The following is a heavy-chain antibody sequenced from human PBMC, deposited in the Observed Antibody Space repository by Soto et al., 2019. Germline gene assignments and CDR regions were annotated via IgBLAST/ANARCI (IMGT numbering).Heavy chain of an antibody. CDR1: GFTFTTYT. CDR2: ISYDGSNK. D-gene: IGHD1-26*01. CDR3: ARDVLGFQEIVGATGVVY. J-gene: IGHJ4*02. Sequence: QVQLVESGGGVVQPGRSLRLSCAASGFTFTTYTMHWVRQAPGKGLEWVAVISYDGSNKYYADSVKGRFTISRDNSKNTLYVQMNSLRAEDTAVYYCARDVLGFQEIVGATGVVYWGQGTLVTVSS. V-gene: IGHV3-30-3*01.